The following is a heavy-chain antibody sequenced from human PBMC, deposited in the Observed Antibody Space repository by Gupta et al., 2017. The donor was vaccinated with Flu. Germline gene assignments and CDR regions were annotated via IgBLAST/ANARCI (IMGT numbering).Heavy chain of an antibody. CDR2: IYYSGST. J-gene: IGHJ3*02. CDR1: GDSISSYY. V-gene: IGHV4-59*08. Sequence: QVQLHESGPGLVKPSETLSLTCTVSGDSISSYYWNWIRHPPGQGLEWIGHIYYSGSTNYNPSLKSRVTISVDTSKNQFSLKLSSVTAADTAVYFCARHSGGEDIVSESIARDAFDIWGQGTMVAVSS. CDR3: ARHSGGEDIVSESIARDAFDI. D-gene: IGHD2-15*01.